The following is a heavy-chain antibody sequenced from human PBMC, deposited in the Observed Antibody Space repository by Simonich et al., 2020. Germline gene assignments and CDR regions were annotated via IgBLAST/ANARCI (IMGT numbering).Heavy chain of an antibody. CDR2: INSRSIYI. CDR3: ARARGDSSSWYFDY. CDR1: GFTFSSYS. D-gene: IGHD6-13*01. J-gene: IGHJ4*02. Sequence: EVQLVESGGGLVKPGGSLRLSCAASGFTFSSYSMNWVRQAPGKGLGCVSSINSRSIYIYDADAVKGRFTIARDNAKNSLYLQRNSLRAEDTAVYYCARARGDSSSWYFDYWGQGTLVTVSS. V-gene: IGHV3-21*01.